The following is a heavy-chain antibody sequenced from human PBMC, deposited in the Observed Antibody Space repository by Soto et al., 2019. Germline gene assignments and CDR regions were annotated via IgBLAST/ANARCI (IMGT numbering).Heavy chain of an antibody. Sequence: ASVEVSRKASGYTFTSYAMHWVRQAPRQRLEWMGWINAGNGNTKYSQKFQGRVTITRDTSASTAYMELSSLRSEDTAVYYCARNVLLWFGELCPFDIWGQGTMVTVSS. CDR1: GYTFTSYA. CDR2: INAGNGNT. CDR3: ARNVLLWFGELCPFDI. V-gene: IGHV1-3*01. J-gene: IGHJ3*02. D-gene: IGHD3-10*01.